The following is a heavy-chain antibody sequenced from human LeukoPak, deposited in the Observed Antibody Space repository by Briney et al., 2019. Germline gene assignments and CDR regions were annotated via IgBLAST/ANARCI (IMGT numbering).Heavy chain of an antibody. D-gene: IGHD3-9*01. V-gene: IGHV3-48*03. CDR3: ARVRYFDWLGPFDY. CDR1: GFSFSNYE. CDR2: ISDSGTTI. Sequence: GGSLRLSCAASGFSFSNYEMNWVRQAPGKGLEWVSYISDSGTTIYYGDSVKGRFTISRDNAKKSLYLQMNSLRAEDTAVYYCARVRYFDWLGPFDYWGQGTLVTVSS. J-gene: IGHJ4*02.